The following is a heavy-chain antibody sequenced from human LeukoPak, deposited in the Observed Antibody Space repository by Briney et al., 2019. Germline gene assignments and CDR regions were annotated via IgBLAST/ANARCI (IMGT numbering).Heavy chain of an antibody. CDR1: GFIFSDYS. D-gene: IGHD2-21*02. Sequence: GGSLRLSCAASGFIFSDYSMNWVRQAPGQGLEWVSSVSSGSSYIYYADSVKGRFTISRDNAKNSLYLQMNSLRVEDTAVYYCVRDPRPIGCGSDRCPRYYFGYWGQGSLVTVSS. CDR2: VSSGSSYI. V-gene: IGHV3-21*01. J-gene: IGHJ4*02. CDR3: VRDPRPIGCGSDRCPRYYFGY.